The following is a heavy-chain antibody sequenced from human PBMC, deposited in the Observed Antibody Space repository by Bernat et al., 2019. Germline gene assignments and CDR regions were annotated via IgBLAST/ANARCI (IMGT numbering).Heavy chain of an antibody. CDR1: GYSFTSYW. CDR2: IDPSDSYT. J-gene: IGHJ4*02. D-gene: IGHD3-10*01. V-gene: IGHV5-10-1*01. CDR3: ARHEGRFGELPYYFDY. Sequence: EVQLVQSGAEVKKPGESLRISCKGSGYSFTSYWISWLRQMPGKGLEWMGRIDPSDSYTNYSPSFQGHVTISADKSISTAYLQWSSLKASDTAMYYCARHEGRFGELPYYFDYWGQGTLVTVSS.